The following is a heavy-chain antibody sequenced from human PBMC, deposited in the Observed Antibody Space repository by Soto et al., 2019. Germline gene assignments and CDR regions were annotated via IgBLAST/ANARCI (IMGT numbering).Heavy chain of an antibody. D-gene: IGHD5-12*01. CDR3: ARGGEGYNFGAVY. CDR2: IIPKLGSA. CDR1: GGGNLRDYR. Sequence: QVQLVQSGAEVKEPGSSVKVSCKASGGGNLRDYRTTWVRRAPGQGLEWMGGIIPKLGSANYAQKFQGRVTITSDESTNSFYMELRSLRSDDTAVYYYARGGEGYNFGAVYWGKGPPVTVSS. J-gene: IGHJ1*01. V-gene: IGHV1-69*01.